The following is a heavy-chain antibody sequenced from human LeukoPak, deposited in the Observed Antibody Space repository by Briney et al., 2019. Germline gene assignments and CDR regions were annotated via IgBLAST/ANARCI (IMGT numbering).Heavy chain of an antibody. D-gene: IGHD3-10*01. J-gene: IGHJ5*02. CDR1: GFTFTSYW. CDR2: INSDGSTT. CDR3: ARGKLNWFDP. Sequence: GGSLRLSCAGSGFTFTSYWMHWVRQAPGKGLVWVSRINSDGSTTDYADSVKGRFTISRDNAKYTLYLQMNSLRVEDTAVYYCARGKLNWFDPWGQGTLVTVSS. V-gene: IGHV3-74*01.